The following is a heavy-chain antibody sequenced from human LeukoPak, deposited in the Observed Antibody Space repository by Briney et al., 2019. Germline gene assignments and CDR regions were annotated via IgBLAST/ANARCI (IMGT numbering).Heavy chain of an antibody. J-gene: IGHJ6*03. Sequence: PSETLSLTCSVSGDSVNSNTYYWGWIRQSPGRGLEWIGTVYYSGSTYYNPCLESRVTISADTSRNKFSLRLNSVTVADTALYYCARQGSFYYYYYMDVWGKGTTVTVSS. V-gene: IGHV4-39*01. CDR1: GDSVNSNTYY. D-gene: IGHD3-10*01. CDR3: ARQGSFYYYYYMDV. CDR2: VYYSGST.